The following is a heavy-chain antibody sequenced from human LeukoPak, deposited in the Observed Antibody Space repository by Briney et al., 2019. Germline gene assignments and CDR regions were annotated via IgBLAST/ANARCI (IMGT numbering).Heavy chain of an antibody. D-gene: IGHD1-26*01. J-gene: IGHJ5*02. CDR2: IYASGST. CDR3: ARSYLSGTYYDWFDP. Sequence: SETLSLTCTVSGGSISDYYWNWTRQPAGKGLEWIGRIYASGSTNYNPSLRSRVTISVDKSKNQFSLKLTSATAADTAVYYYARSYLSGTYYDWFDPWGQGTLVTVSS. V-gene: IGHV4-4*07. CDR1: GGSISDYY.